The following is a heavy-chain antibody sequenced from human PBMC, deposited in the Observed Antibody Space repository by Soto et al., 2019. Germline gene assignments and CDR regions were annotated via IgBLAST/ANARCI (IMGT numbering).Heavy chain of an antibody. J-gene: IGHJ6*03. Sequence: QVQLVQSGAEVKKPGSSVKVSCKDSGDTFSNDTISWVRHAPGQGLEWLGRIIPILGVANYAQKFQGRVTITADKSTTTAYMELSSLRSADTAVYYCARVAEMGTVTEGYYYYMDVWGKGTTVTVSS. V-gene: IGHV1-69*04. D-gene: IGHD4-17*01. CDR3: ARVAEMGTVTEGYYYYMDV. CDR2: IIPILGVA. CDR1: GDTFSNDT.